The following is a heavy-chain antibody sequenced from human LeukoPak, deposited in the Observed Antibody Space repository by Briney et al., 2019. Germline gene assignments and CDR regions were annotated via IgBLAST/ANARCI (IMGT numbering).Heavy chain of an antibody. D-gene: IGHD3-22*01. CDR3: AREGLRITMIV. CDR1: GGSISSYY. J-gene: IGHJ4*02. V-gene: IGHV4-59*12. Sequence: PSETLSLTCTVSGGSISSYYWSWIRQPPGKGLEWIGYIYYSGSTNYNPSLKSRVTISVDTSKNQFPLKLSSATAADTAVYYCAREGLRITMIVGGQGTQVTVSS. CDR2: IYYSGST.